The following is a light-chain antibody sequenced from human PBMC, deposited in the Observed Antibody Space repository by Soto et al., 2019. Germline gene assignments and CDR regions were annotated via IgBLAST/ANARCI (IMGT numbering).Light chain of an antibody. V-gene: IGKV3-11*01. CDR3: HQRSTWPFT. J-gene: IGKJ3*01. CDR2: DAS. CDR1: LSISSY. Sequence: EIVLTQSPATLSLSPGERATLSCRACLSISSYLAWYQQKPDQAPRLLIYDASNRATGIPARFSGSGSGTDFTLTISSLEPEDFAVYYCHQRSTWPFTFGPGTKVDIK.